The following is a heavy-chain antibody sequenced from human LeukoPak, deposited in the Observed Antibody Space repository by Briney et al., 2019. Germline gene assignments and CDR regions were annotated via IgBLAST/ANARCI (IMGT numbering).Heavy chain of an antibody. CDR2: ISGSGGST. V-gene: IGHV3-23*01. J-gene: IGHJ4*02. CDR1: GFTFSSYA. Sequence: GGSLRLSCAASGFTFSSYAMSWVRQAPGKGLEWVSAISGSGGSTYYADSVKGRFAISRDNSKNTLYLQMNSLRAEDTAVYYCAKHRSFYVNSLFDYWGQGTLVTVSS. CDR3: AKHRSFYVNSLFDY. D-gene: IGHD3-16*02.